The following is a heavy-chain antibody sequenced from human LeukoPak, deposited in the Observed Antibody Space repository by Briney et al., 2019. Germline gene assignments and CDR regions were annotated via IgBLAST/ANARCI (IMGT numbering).Heavy chain of an antibody. D-gene: IGHD1-7*01. CDR2: ISTSSIYK. CDR3: ARDRSWNYAYYYHGMDV. V-gene: IGHV3-21*04. CDR1: GFTFSRYT. Sequence: GGSLRLSCGASGFTFSRYTMNWVRQAPGKGLEWVASISTSSIYKYYGDPVKGRFTISRDNAKNSLYLQMNSLGADDTAVYYCARDRSWNYAYYYHGMDVWGQGTTVTVS. J-gene: IGHJ6*02.